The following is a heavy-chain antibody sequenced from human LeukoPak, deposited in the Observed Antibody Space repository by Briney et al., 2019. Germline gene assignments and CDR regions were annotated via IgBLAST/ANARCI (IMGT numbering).Heavy chain of an antibody. J-gene: IGHJ3*02. Sequence: ASVKVSCKASGYTFTGYHMHWVRQAPGQGLEWMGWINPNNGGTDYAQKFQGRVTMTRDTSISTAYMELRSLRSDDTAVYYCARAGLWELPRYAFDIWGQGTMVTVSS. CDR3: ARAGLWELPRYAFDI. D-gene: IGHD1-26*01. CDR1: GYTFTGYH. CDR2: INPNNGGT. V-gene: IGHV1-2*02.